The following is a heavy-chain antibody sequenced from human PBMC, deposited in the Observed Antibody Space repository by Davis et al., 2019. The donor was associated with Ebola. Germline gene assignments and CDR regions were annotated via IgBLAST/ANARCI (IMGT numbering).Heavy chain of an antibody. CDR1: GYTFTSYA. Sequence: AASVKVSCKASGYTFTSYAMHWVRQAPGQRLEWMGWINAGNGNTKYSQKFQGRVTITKDTSASTAYMELSSLRSEDTAVYYCAGGYGGRDAHDYWGQGTLVTVSS. CDR2: INAGNGNT. V-gene: IGHV1-3*01. CDR3: AGGYGGRDAHDY. D-gene: IGHD4-23*01. J-gene: IGHJ4*02.